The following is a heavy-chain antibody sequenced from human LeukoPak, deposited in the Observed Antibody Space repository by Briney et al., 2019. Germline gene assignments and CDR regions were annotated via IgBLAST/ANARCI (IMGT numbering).Heavy chain of an antibody. V-gene: IGHV1-69*05. CDR1: GGTFSGYA. CDR2: IIPIFGTA. CDR3: ASSHYYYYMDV. J-gene: IGHJ6*03. Sequence: ASVKVSCKASGGTFSGYAISWVRQAPGQGLEWMGGIIPIFGTANYAQKFQGRVTITTDESASTAYMELSSLRPEDTAVYYCASSHYYYYMDVWGKGTTVTVSS.